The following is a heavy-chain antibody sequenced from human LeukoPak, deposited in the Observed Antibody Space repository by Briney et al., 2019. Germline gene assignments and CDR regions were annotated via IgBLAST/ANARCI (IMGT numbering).Heavy chain of an antibody. J-gene: IGHJ4*02. Sequence: GGSLRLSCAASGFTFSSYGMHWVRQAPGKGLEWVAVIWYDGSNKYYADSVKGRFTISRDNAKNSLYLQMNSLRAEDTAVYYCARDGHCSGGSCSQDYWGQGTLVTVSS. V-gene: IGHV3-33*01. CDR2: IWYDGSNK. CDR3: ARDGHCSGGSCSQDY. D-gene: IGHD2-15*01. CDR1: GFTFSSYG.